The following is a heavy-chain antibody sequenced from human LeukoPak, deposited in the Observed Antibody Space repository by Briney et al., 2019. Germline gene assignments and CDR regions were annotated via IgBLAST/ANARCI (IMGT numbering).Heavy chain of an antibody. Sequence: ASVKVSCKASGYTFTGHYMHWVRQAPGQGLEWMGRINPNSGGTNYAQKFQGRVTMTRDTSISTAYMELSRLRSDDTAVYYCARVITGAAEYFQHWGQGTLVTVSS. D-gene: IGHD1-20*01. V-gene: IGHV1-2*06. J-gene: IGHJ1*01. CDR3: ARVITGAAEYFQH. CDR1: GYTFTGHY. CDR2: INPNSGGT.